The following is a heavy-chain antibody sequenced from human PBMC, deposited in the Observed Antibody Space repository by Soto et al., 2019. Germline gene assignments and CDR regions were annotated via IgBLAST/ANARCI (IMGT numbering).Heavy chain of an antibody. D-gene: IGHD2-2*01. CDR3: ARGGGSTKVDY. Sequence: QVQLQESGPGLVKPSQTLSLTCTVSGGSITSSGYYWSWIPQHPGEGLEWIGFTSNSGSTSYNPSLKSRVTISVDTFSNQFSLNLKSVTAADTAVYYCARGGGSTKVDYWGQGTLVTVSP. J-gene: IGHJ4*02. V-gene: IGHV4-31*03. CDR2: TSNSGST. CDR1: GGSITSSGYY.